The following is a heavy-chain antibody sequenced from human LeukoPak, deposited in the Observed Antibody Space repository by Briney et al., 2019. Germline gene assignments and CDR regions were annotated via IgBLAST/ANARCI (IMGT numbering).Heavy chain of an antibody. Sequence: ASVKVSCKASGYTFTSYYMHWVRQAPGQGLEWMGIINPSGGSTSYAQKFQGRVTMTRDTSTSTVYMELSSLRSEDTAVYYCARGAAGQDCGGDCSLDYWDQGTLVTVSS. CDR2: INPSGGST. V-gene: IGHV1-46*01. CDR1: GYTFTSYY. J-gene: IGHJ4*02. CDR3: ARGAAGQDCGGDCSLDY. D-gene: IGHD2-21*02.